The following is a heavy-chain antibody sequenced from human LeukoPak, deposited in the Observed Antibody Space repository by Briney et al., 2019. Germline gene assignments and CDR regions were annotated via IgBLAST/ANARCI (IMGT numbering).Heavy chain of an antibody. CDR3: AKDLNWEEREWLLYQSFDY. D-gene: IGHD3-3*01. CDR2: IRYDGSNN. V-gene: IGHV3-30*02. J-gene: IGHJ4*02. CDR1: GFTFSSYG. Sequence: GGSLRLSCAASGFTFSSYGMYWVRQAPGKGLEWVAFIRYDGSNNYYGDSVKGRFTISRDNSKNTPYLQMNSLRAEDTAVYYCAKDLNWEEREWLLYQSFDYWGQGTLVTVSS.